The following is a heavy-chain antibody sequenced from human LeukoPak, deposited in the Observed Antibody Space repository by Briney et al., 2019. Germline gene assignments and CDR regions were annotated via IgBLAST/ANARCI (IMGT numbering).Heavy chain of an antibody. CDR3: ARDRQWLAYWYFDL. CDR1: GGSICSYY. D-gene: IGHD6-19*01. CDR2: IYTSGST. V-gene: IGHV4-4*07. J-gene: IGHJ2*01. Sequence: SETLSLTCTVSGGSICSYYWSWIRQPAGKGLEWIGRIYTSGSTNYNPSLKSRVTMSVDTSKNQFSLKLSSVTAADTAVYYYARDRQWLAYWYFDLWGRGTLVTVSS.